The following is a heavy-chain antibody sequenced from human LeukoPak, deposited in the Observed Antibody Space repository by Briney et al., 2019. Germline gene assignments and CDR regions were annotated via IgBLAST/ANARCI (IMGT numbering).Heavy chain of an antibody. J-gene: IGHJ6*04. CDR1: GGTFSSYA. D-gene: IGHD6-19*01. CDR2: ITPIFGTA. CDR3: ARGLVRRLAAVAGTFEFRYYYYGMDV. V-gene: IGHV1-69*13. Sequence: ASVKVSCKASGGTFSSYAISWVRQAPGQGLEWMGGITPIFGTANYAQKFQGRVTITADESTSTAYMELSSLRSEDTAVYYCARGLVRRLAAVAGTFEFRYYYYGMDVWGKGTTVTVSS.